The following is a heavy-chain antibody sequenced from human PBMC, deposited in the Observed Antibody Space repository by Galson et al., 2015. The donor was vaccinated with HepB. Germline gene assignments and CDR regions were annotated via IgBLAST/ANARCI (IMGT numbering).Heavy chain of an antibody. J-gene: IGHJ4*02. CDR3: ARARYSSSSPDY. D-gene: IGHD6-6*01. CDR1: GYTFSSYG. V-gene: IGHV1-18*01. Sequence: SVKVSCKASGYTFSSYGISWVRQAPGQGLGWTGWISGYNGNTNYALKLQGRVTISADTSTNTVYMELRSLRSDDTAVYYCARARYSSSSPDYWGQGTLVTVSS. CDR2: ISGYNGNT.